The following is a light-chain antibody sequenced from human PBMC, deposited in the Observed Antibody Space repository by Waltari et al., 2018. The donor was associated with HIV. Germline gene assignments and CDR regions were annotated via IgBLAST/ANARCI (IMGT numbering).Light chain of an antibody. Sequence: QSVLTQPPSASGTPGLRVTISCSGSSSNVGNNYVYWYQQLPGTAPKLLISINNRRPSGVTDRFSASKSGTSASLAISGLLSEDEADYYCAALDDSLIDQVVFGGGTKLTVL. CDR1: SSNVGNNY. CDR2: INN. J-gene: IGLJ2*01. V-gene: IGLV1-47*01. CDR3: AALDDSLIDQVV.